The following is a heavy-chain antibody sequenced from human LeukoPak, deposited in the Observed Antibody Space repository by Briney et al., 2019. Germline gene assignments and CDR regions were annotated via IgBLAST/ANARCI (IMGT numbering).Heavy chain of an antibody. V-gene: IGHV4-39*01. J-gene: IGHJ4*02. CDR3: ARPSSSSHVALFDY. CDR1: GGSISSSSYY. CDR2: INYSGST. D-gene: IGHD6-6*01. Sequence: SETLSLTCTVSGGSISSSSYYWGWIRQPPGKGLEWIGSINYSGSTYYNPSLKSRVAISVDTSKNQFSLKLSSVTAADTAVYYCARPSSSSHVALFDYWGQGTLVTVSS.